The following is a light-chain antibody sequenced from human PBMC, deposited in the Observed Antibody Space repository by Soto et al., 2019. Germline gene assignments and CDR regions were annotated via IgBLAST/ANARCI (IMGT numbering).Light chain of an antibody. Sequence: EIVLTQSPATLSVSPGERATLSCRASQSVSSSYFAWYQQKPGQAPRLLIYGASNRATGIPDRFSGSESGTDFTLTISRLEPEDFAVYYCQQYGSSPITFGQGTRLEIK. V-gene: IGKV3-20*01. CDR3: QQYGSSPIT. CDR2: GAS. CDR1: QSVSSSY. J-gene: IGKJ5*01.